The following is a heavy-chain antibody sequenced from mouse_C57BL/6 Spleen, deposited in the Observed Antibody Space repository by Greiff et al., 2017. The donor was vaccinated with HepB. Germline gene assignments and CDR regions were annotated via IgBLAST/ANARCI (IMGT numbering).Heavy chain of an antibody. CDR3: AGYSNVAWFAY. CDR2: IYPGDGDT. Sequence: QVQLKESGPELVKPGASVKISCKASGYAFSSSWMNWVKQRPGKGLEWIGRIYPGDGDTNYNGKFKGKATLTADKSSSTAYMQLSSLTSEDSAVYFCAGYSNVAWFAYWGQGTLVTVSA. D-gene: IGHD2-5*01. CDR1: GYAFSSSW. J-gene: IGHJ3*01. V-gene: IGHV1-82*01.